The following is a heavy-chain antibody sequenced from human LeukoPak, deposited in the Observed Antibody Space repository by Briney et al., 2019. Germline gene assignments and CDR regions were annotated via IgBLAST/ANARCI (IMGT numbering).Heavy chain of an antibody. CDR1: GGSISSYY. CDR2: IYYSGST. D-gene: IGHD6-19*01. V-gene: IGHV4-59*01. CDR3: ARGLAVSGRSSLDF. J-gene: IGHJ4*02. Sequence: SETLSLTCSVSGGSISSYYWSWIRQPPGKGLEWIGYIYYSGSTHYNPSLKSRVTITVDTSKNQFSLKLSSVTAADTAVYLCARGLAVSGRSSLDFWGQGTLVTVSS.